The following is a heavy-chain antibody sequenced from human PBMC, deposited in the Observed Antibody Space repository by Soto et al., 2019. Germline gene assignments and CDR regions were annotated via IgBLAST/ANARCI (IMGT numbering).Heavy chain of an antibody. V-gene: IGHV3-21*01. J-gene: IGHJ6*02. CDR2: ISSGGEYV. CDR3: ATDGAAGAAMGV. Sequence: EVQLVESGGGLVKPGGSLRLSCAASGLTFSTYGMNWVRQAPGKGLEWVSSISSGGEYVGYADSVKGRLTISRDNAKNSLSLQLSRLIVEDTGVYYCATDGAAGAAMGVWGQGTKVTVSS. D-gene: IGHD6-25*01. CDR1: GLTFSTYG.